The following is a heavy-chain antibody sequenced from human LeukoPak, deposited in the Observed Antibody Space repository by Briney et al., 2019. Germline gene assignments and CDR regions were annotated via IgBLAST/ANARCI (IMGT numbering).Heavy chain of an antibody. Sequence: SVNVSCKASGGTFSSYAISWVRQAPGQGLEWMGRIIPILGIANYAQKFQGRVTITADKSTSTAYMELSSLRSEDTAVYYCARGIAAAGLEYWGQGTLVTVSS. D-gene: IGHD6-13*01. CDR3: ARGIAAAGLEY. CDR2: IIPILGIA. V-gene: IGHV1-69*04. J-gene: IGHJ4*02. CDR1: GGTFSSYA.